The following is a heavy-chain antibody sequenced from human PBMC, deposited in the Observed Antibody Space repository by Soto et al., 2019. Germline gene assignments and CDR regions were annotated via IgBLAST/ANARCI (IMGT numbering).Heavy chain of an antibody. J-gene: IGHJ4*02. CDR2: INHSEST. CDR3: ARDKITGLFDY. CDR1: GGSFSGYY. V-gene: IGHV4-34*01. Sequence: QVQLQQWGAGLLKPSETLSLTCAVYGGSFSGYYWSWIRQPPGTGLEWMGEINHSESTNSNPSLKSGVTISVDTSKNQFSLKLTSVTAADTAVYYCARDKITGLFDYWGQGTLVTVSS. D-gene: IGHD2-8*02.